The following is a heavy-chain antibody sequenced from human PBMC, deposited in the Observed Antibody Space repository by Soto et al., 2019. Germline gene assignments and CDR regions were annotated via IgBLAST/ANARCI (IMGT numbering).Heavy chain of an antibody. D-gene: IGHD1-26*01. V-gene: IGHV3-7*01. CDR2: IKEDGSDK. CDR1: GFIFGSYW. CDR3: ERDLLEGATILTWGPFDY. Sequence: EVQLVESGGGLVQPGGSLRVSCAASGFIFGSYWMRWVRQAPGKGLEWVAKIKEDGSDKYYVDSVKGRFTVSRDNAKNSLYLQMNSRRAEATAVYFCERDLLEGATILTWGPFDYWGQGTTLTAS. J-gene: IGHJ4*02.